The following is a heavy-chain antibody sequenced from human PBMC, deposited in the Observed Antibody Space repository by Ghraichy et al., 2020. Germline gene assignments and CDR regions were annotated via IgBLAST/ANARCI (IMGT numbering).Heavy chain of an antibody. D-gene: IGHD2-15*01. J-gene: IGHJ6*02. Sequence: ASVKVSCKASGYTFIDYYIHWVRQAPGQGPEWMGWINPKSGATNYEQKFHGRVTLTRDTAFNTVYLDLNSLQFDDTAVYYFARDVVVSPAARMDVCSQGSTVTVSS. CDR3: ARDVVVSPAARMDV. CDR2: INPKSGAT. V-gene: IGHV1-2*02. CDR1: GYTFIDYY.